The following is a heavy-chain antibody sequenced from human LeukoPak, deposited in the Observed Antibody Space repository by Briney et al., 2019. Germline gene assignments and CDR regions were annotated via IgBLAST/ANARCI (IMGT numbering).Heavy chain of an antibody. D-gene: IGHD6-13*01. J-gene: IGHJ3*02. Sequence: PSETLSLTCTVSGGSISTSSYYWGWIRQPSGKGLEWIGSIYYSGSTYYNPSLKSRVTISVDTSKNQFSLKLSSVTAADTAVYYCARHPYSSSWYGSYQIWGQGTMVTVSS. CDR1: GGSISTSSYY. CDR3: ARHPYSSSWYGSYQI. V-gene: IGHV4-39*01. CDR2: IYYSGST.